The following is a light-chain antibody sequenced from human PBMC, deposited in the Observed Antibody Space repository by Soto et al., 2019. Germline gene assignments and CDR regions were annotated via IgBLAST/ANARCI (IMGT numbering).Light chain of an antibody. Sequence: DIPMTQSPSTLSASVGDRVTITCRASQSISSCLAWYQQKPGKAPKLLIYKASSLESGVPSRFSGSGSGTEFTLTISRLQPDDFATYYCQQYSSDSRWTFGEGTKVEIK. V-gene: IGKV1-5*03. J-gene: IGKJ1*01. CDR3: QQYSSDSRWT. CDR1: QSISSC. CDR2: KAS.